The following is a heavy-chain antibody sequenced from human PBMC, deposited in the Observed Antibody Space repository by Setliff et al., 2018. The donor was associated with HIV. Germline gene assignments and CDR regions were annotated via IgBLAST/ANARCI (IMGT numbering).Heavy chain of an antibody. Sequence: SETLSLTCTVSGSSISGHFWTWIRQPPGKGLEWIGYIYTTGSTNYNPSLTSRVTISVDTSKNKFSLKMRSVTAADTAVYYCARVPPKYSSSSQAFDIWGQGTKVTVSS. CDR2: IYTTGST. CDR3: ARVPPKYSSSSQAFDI. CDR1: GSSISGHF. V-gene: IGHV4-59*11. D-gene: IGHD6-6*01. J-gene: IGHJ3*02.